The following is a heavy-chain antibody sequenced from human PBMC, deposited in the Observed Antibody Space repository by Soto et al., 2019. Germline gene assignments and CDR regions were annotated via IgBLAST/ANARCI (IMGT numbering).Heavy chain of an antibody. V-gene: IGHV1-18*01. CDR3: ARVCRYFGWSYYYMDV. J-gene: IGHJ6*03. Sequence: ASVKVSCSASGYTFTSCGISCVGQAPGEGLEWMGWVSAYNGNTTYAPKLQSRGTMTTDTSSSTAHMQLRSRRSADTAVYCCARVCRYFGWSYYYMDVWGKGTTVNVS. CDR1: GYTFTSCG. CDR2: VSAYNGNT. D-gene: IGHD3-9*01.